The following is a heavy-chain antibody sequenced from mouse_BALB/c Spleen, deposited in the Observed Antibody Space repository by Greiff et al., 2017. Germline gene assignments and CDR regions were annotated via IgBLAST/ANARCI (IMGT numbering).Heavy chain of an antibody. CDR3: ARRVREGFDY. D-gene: IGHD2-14*01. CDR1: GYSITSDYA. J-gene: IGHJ2*01. V-gene: IGHV3-2*02. Sequence: EVQLQESGPGLVKPSQSLSLTCTVTGYSITSDYAWNWIRQFPGNKLEWMGYISYSGSTSYNPSLKSRISITRDTSKNQFFLQLNSVTTEDTATYYCARRVREGFDYWGQGTTLTVSS. CDR2: ISYSGST.